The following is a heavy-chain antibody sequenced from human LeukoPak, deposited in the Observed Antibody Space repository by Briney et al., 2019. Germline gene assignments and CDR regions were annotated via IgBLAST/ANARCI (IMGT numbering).Heavy chain of an antibody. V-gene: IGHV3-7*01. CDR3: ARGRIGDY. CDR2: IHKDGSAK. J-gene: IGHJ4*02. Sequence: QPGGSLRLSCGASGFTFSGYWMSWVRQAPGKGLEWVANIHKDGSAKRYVDSVKGRFTISRDNAKNSLYLQMNSLRAEDTAVYYCARGRIGDYWGQGTLVTVCS. CDR1: GFTFSGYW.